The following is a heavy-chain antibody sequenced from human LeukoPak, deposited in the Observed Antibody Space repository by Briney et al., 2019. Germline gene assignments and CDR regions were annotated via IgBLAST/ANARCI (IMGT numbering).Heavy chain of an antibody. V-gene: IGHV1-2*02. CDR2: INPASGGT. D-gene: IGHD2-2*01. CDR3: ARALRYCSSTTCDEVRFDY. Sequence: ASVKVSCKASGYTFTGYYMHWVRQAPGQGLEWMGWINPASGGTDYAQKFQGRVTMTRDTSISSAYMELDGLTSADTAVYYCARALRYCSSTTCDEVRFDYWGQGTLVTVSS. J-gene: IGHJ4*02. CDR1: GYTFTGYY.